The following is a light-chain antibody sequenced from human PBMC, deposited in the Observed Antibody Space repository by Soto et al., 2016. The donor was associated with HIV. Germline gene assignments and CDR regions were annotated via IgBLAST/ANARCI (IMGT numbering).Light chain of an antibody. J-gene: IGLJ2*01. CDR2: QDN. Sequence: SYDLTQPPSVSVPPGQTASITCSGNKLGNKYACWYQQKPGQSPVLVMYQDNKRPSGIPERFSGSDSGNTATLTISGTQSMDEADYFCQAWDSGIAVFGGGTKLTVL. V-gene: IGLV3-1*01. CDR3: QAWDSGIAV. CDR1: KLGNKY.